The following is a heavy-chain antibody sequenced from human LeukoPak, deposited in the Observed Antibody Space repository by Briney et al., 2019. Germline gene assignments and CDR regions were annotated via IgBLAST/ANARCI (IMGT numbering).Heavy chain of an antibody. J-gene: IGHJ3*02. CDR3: AKRQGWNPEAVTNAFDI. CDR1: GFTFSSYS. V-gene: IGHV3-21*01. CDR2: ISSSSSYI. D-gene: IGHD1-1*01. Sequence: GGSLRLSCAASGFTFSSYSMNWVRQAPGKGLEWVSSISSSSSYIYYADSVKGRFTISRDNAKNSLYLQMNSLRAEDTAVYYCAKRQGWNPEAVTNAFDIWGQGTMVTVSS.